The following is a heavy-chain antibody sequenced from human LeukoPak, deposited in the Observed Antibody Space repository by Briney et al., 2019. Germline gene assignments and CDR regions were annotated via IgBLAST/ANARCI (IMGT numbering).Heavy chain of an antibody. CDR2: ISYDGSNK. J-gene: IGHJ4*02. D-gene: IGHD5-24*01. Sequence: GGSLRLSCAASGFTFSSYGMHWVRQAPGKGLEWVAVISYDGSNKYYADSVKGRFTTSRDNSKNTLYLQMNSLRAEDTAVYYCAKGGGKQLRTFDYWGQGTLVTVSS. CDR3: AKGGGKQLRTFDY. V-gene: IGHV3-30*18. CDR1: GFTFSSYG.